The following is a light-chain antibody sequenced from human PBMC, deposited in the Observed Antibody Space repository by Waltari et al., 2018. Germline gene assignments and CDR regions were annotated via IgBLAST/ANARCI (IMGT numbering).Light chain of an antibody. CDR1: QSVLYSSNNKNY. Sequence: DIVMTQSTDSLAASLGERATINCKSSQSVLYSSNNKNYLAWYQQRPGQPPKLLIYWASTRESGVPDRFSGSGSGTDFALTISSLQAEDVAVYYCQQYYSIPQTFGQGTKLEIK. CDR3: QQYYSIPQT. V-gene: IGKV4-1*01. CDR2: WAS. J-gene: IGKJ2*01.